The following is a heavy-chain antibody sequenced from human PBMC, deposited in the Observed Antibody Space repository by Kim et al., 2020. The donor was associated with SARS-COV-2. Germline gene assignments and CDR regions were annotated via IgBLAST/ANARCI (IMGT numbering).Heavy chain of an antibody. CDR3: AKDDQGAVAGAIDY. Sequence: ATSGKGRLTTSRDNSKNTLYLQRNSLRVEDTAVYVCAKDDQGAVAGAIDYWGQGTLVTVSS. V-gene: IGHV3-30*02. D-gene: IGHD6-19*01. J-gene: IGHJ4*02.